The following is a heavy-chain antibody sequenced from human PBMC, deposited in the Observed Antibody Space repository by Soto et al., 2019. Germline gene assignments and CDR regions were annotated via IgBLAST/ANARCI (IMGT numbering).Heavy chain of an antibody. CDR2: TYYRSKWYN. CDR3: AREGEPNWNYYYYGMDV. Sequence: SQTLSLTCATSGDSVSSNSAAWNWIRQSPSRGLEWLGRTYYRSKWYNDYAVSVKSRITINPDTSKNQFSLQLNSVTPEDTAVYYCAREGEPNWNYYYYGMDVWGQGTTVTVSS. CDR1: GDSVSSNSAA. J-gene: IGHJ6*02. V-gene: IGHV6-1*01. D-gene: IGHD1-1*01.